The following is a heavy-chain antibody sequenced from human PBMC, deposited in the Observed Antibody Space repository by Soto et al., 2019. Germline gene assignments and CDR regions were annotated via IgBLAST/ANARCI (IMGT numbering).Heavy chain of an antibody. CDR2: ISHDGVTK. CDR3: VRGGYSSSWERLDP. J-gene: IGHJ5*02. D-gene: IGHD4-4*01. V-gene: IGHV3-30-3*01. Sequence: GGSLRLSCADSGSSFPKYPMHWVRQTPDKGLEWLAVISHDGVTKNSADSVKGRFSVSRDNSRNRLYLEMNSLRTEDTAMYYCVRGGYSSSWERLDPWGQGTLVTVSS. CDR1: GSSFPKYP.